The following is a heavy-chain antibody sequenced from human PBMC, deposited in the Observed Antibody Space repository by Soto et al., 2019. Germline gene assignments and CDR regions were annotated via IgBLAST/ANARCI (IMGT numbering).Heavy chain of an antibody. Sequence: ASVKVSCKASGYTFTSYAMHWVRQAPGQRLEWMGWINAGNGNTKYSQKFQGRVNITRDTSASTAYMELSSLRSEDTAVYYCARRGRGYCSGGSCYPNRAGNAFDIWGQGTMVTVSS. V-gene: IGHV1-3*01. D-gene: IGHD2-15*01. CDR3: ARRGRGYCSGGSCYPNRAGNAFDI. CDR1: GYTFTSYA. CDR2: INAGNGNT. J-gene: IGHJ3*02.